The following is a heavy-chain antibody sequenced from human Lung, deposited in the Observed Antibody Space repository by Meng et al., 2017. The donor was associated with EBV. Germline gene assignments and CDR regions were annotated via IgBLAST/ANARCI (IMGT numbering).Heavy chain of an antibody. CDR1: GFAFSDSG. V-gene: IGHV3-30*18. D-gene: IGHD4-23*01. CDR2: IFYNGSMK. J-gene: IGHJ4*02. Sequence: QVELVEVWGGVVQPGRSLRLSCVASGFAFSDSGMHWVRQAPGKGLEWVAVIFYNGSMKYYGDSVRGRFTISRDNPKNTVYLQMNGLRTEDTALYYCAKGKPVDYWGRGTLVTVSS. CDR3: AKGKPVDY.